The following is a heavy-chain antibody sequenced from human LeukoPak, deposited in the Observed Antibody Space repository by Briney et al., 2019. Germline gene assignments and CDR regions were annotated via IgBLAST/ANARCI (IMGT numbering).Heavy chain of an antibody. CDR2: ISYDGSNK. J-gene: IGHJ4*02. D-gene: IGHD2-15*01. V-gene: IGHV3-30-3*01. CDR1: GFTFSSYA. Sequence: GGSLRLSCAASGFTFSSYAMHWVRQAPGKGLEWVAVISYDGSNKYYADSVKGRFTISRDNSKNTLYLQMNSLRDTAVYYCARDRFCSGGNCNSGGMDYWGQGTLVTVSS. CDR3: ARDRFCSGGNCNSGGMDY.